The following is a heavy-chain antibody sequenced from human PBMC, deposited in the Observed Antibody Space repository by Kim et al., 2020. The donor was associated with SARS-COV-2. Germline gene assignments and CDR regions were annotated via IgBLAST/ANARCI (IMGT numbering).Heavy chain of an antibody. J-gene: IGHJ5*02. V-gene: IGHV3-23*01. D-gene: IGHD4-17*01. Sequence: ADSVKGRFTISRDNSKNTLYLQMNSLRAEDTAVYYCAKGDYGDKYNWFDPWGQGTLVTVSS. CDR3: AKGDYGDKYNWFDP.